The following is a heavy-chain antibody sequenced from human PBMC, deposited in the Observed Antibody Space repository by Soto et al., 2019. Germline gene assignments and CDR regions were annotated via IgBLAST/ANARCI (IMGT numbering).Heavy chain of an antibody. V-gene: IGHV1-2*04. CDR2: INPNSGGT. D-gene: IGHD6-13*01. Sequence: ASVKVSCKASGYTFTGYYMHWVRQAPGQGLEWMGWINPNSGGTNYAQKFQGWVTMTRDTSISTAYMELSRLRSDDTAVYYCARAQVTRYSSSSNSYYYYGMDVWGQGTTVTVSS. CDR1: GYTFTGYY. J-gene: IGHJ6*02. CDR3: ARAQVTRYSSSSNSYYYYGMDV.